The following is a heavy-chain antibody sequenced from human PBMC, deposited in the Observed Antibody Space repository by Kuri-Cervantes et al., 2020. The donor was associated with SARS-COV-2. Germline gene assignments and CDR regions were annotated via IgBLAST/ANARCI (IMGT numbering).Heavy chain of an antibody. Sequence: GGSLRLSCAASGFTFSSYAMSWVRQAPGKGLEWVSYISSSSSTIYYADSVKGRFTISRDNAKDSLYLQMNSLRGEDTAVYYCARDEQWFVPYDYWGQGSLVTVSS. CDR3: ARDEQWFVPYDY. V-gene: IGHV3-48*01. J-gene: IGHJ4*02. CDR1: GFTFSSYA. CDR2: ISSSSSTI. D-gene: IGHD3-10*01.